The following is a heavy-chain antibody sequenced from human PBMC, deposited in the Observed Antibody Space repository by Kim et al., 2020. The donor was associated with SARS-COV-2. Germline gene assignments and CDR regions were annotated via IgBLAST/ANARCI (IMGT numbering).Heavy chain of an antibody. CDR1: GYTFTSYY. D-gene: IGHD5-12*01. Sequence: ASVKVSCKASGYTFTSYYMHWVRQAPGQGLEWMGIINPSGGSTSYAQKFQGRVTMTRDTSTSTVYMELSSLRSEDTAVYYCARGAQGYSGYGRPDGYFDYWGQGTLVTVSS. V-gene: IGHV1-46*01. CDR3: ARGAQGYSGYGRPDGYFDY. J-gene: IGHJ4*02. CDR2: INPSGGST.